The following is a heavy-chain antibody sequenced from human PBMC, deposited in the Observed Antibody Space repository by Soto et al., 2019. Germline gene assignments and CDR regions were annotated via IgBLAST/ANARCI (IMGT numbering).Heavy chain of an antibody. D-gene: IGHD2-8*01. CDR3: ARAPMVLTRSYFDS. V-gene: IGHV4-59*01. CDR2: ISSSGNT. Sequence: SETLSLTCTVSDGSISNFYWSWIRQPPGKGLEWIGYISSSGNTNYNPSLKSRVSISVDTSKTQFSLNLTSVTAADTAVYYRARAPMVLTRSYFDSWGQGTPVTVSS. J-gene: IGHJ4*02. CDR1: DGSISNFY.